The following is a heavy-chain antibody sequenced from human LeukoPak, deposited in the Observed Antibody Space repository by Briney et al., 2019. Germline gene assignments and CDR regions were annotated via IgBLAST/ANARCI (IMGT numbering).Heavy chain of an antibody. J-gene: IGHJ6*03. Sequence: GGSLGLSCAASGFTFGGYYMHWVRQAPGKGLEWVSTINGDGEYTVYANSVKGRSTISRDNSKNTLNLQMSSLRAEDTALYYCAKRGDEGYMDVWGRGTTVIVSS. D-gene: IGHD7-27*01. CDR2: INGDGEYT. CDR3: AKRGDEGYMDV. CDR1: GFTFGGYY. V-gene: IGHV3-23*01.